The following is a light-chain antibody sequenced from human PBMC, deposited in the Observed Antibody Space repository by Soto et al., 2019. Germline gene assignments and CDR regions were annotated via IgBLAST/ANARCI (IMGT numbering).Light chain of an antibody. CDR2: KVS. CDR1: QGLVYIDGNTY. J-gene: IGKJ5*01. Sequence: DVVMTQSPLSLPVTLGQPASISCRSSQGLVYIDGNTYLSWFQQRPGQSPRRLIYKVSDRDSGVPDRFSGSGSGTDFTLKMSRVEAEDVGIYYCMQGTHWPRTFGQGTRLEIK. V-gene: IGKV2-30*01. CDR3: MQGTHWPRT.